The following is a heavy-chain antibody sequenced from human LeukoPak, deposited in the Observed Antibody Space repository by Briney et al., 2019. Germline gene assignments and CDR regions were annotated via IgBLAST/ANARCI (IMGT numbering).Heavy chain of an antibody. J-gene: IGHJ5*02. Sequence: GGSLRLSCAASGFTFSDYYMSWIRQAPGKGLEWVSYISSSSSYTNYADSVKGRFTISRDNAKNSLYLQMNSLRAEDTAVYYCARVACSSTSCSYRWSLDPWGQGTLVTVSS. CDR1: GFTFSDYY. CDR2: ISSSSSYT. CDR3: ARVACSSTSCSYRWSLDP. D-gene: IGHD2-2*01. V-gene: IGHV3-11*06.